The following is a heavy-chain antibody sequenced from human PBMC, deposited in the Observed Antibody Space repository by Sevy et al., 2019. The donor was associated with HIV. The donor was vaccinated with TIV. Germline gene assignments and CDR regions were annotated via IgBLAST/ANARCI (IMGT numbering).Heavy chain of an antibody. CDR3: ARDFYEFGDPRGLDY. CDR1: GFILGYYA. D-gene: IGHD4-17*01. Sequence: GGSLRLSCTAYGFILGYYAMHWVRQAPGKGLEWVAVSSYDGGNIYYADSVQGRFTVSRDNSKNTLYLQMNSLRPEDTAMYYCARDFYEFGDPRGLDYWGQGVLVTVSS. J-gene: IGHJ4*02. V-gene: IGHV3-30-3*01. CDR2: SSYDGGNI.